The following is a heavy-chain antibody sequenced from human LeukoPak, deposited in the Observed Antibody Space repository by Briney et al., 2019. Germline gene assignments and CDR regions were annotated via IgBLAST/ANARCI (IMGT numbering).Heavy chain of an antibody. J-gene: IGHJ4*02. CDR3: TTYGSGRKFDY. D-gene: IGHD3-10*01. CDR1: GFSFSDAW. V-gene: IGHV3-15*04. CDR2: IESKTDGGTT. Sequence: GGSHRLSCAATGFSFSDAWMIWVRQIPGKGLEWVGRIESKTDGGTTDYAAPVKGRFTISRDDSTNTLYLQMNSLKSEDTAVYYCTTYGSGRKFDYWGQGILVTVSS.